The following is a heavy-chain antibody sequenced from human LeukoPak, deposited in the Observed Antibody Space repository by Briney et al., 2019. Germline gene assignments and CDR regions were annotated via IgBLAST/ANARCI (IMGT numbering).Heavy chain of an antibody. V-gene: IGHV3-21*01. D-gene: IGHD7-27*01. CDR1: GFTFSNYN. CDR3: ARGLGHY. J-gene: IGHJ4*02. Sequence: GGSLRLSCAASGFTFSNYNMNWVRQAPGKGLEWVSSTSSSSVYIYYADSVKGRFTISRDNAKNSLYLQMNNLRAEDTAVYYCARGLGHYWGQGTLVTVSS. CDR2: TSSSSVYI.